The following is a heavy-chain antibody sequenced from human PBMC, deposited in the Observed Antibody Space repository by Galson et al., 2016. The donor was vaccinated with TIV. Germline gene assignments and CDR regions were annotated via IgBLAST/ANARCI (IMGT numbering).Heavy chain of an antibody. CDR2: IDPSSGGT. J-gene: IGHJ4*02. Sequence: SVKVSCKASGYIFTNYYFHWVRQAPGQGLEWMEVIDPSSGGTTYAQKFQARLIMTRDTSTTTVYMDLSSLKSGDTAVYYCTRDLGRLRDYWGQGTLVTVSS. CDR3: TRDLGRLRDY. CDR1: GYIFTNYY. V-gene: IGHV1-46*01. D-gene: IGHD1-26*01.